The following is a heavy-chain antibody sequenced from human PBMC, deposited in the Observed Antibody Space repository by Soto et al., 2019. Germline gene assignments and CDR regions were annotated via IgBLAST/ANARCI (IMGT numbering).Heavy chain of an antibody. V-gene: IGHV1-69*13. CDR3: ARSQDSSGYWNNCFDP. CDR2: IIPIFGTA. Sequence: RASVKVSCKASGGTFSTYTITWVRQAPGQGLEWMGGIIPIFGTANYPQKFQGRVTITADESTSTAYMEMSSLRSEDTAVYYRARSQDSSGYWNNCFDPWGQGTLVTVSS. D-gene: IGHD3-22*01. J-gene: IGHJ5*02. CDR1: GGTFSTYT.